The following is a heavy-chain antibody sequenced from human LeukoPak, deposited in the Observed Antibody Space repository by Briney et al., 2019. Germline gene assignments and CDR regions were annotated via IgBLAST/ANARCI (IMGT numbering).Heavy chain of an antibody. CDR1: GLTFSSQW. V-gene: IGHV3-7*01. CDR2: IGGDGRRK. D-gene: IGHD3-10*02. CDR3: AELGITMIGGV. Sequence: GGSLRLSCVASGLTFSSQWMTWVRQAPGKGLEWLANIGGDGRRKFYEDSVEGRFTISRDNAESPLYLQMNSLRAEDTAVYYCAELGITMIGGVWGKGTTVTISS. J-gene: IGHJ6*04.